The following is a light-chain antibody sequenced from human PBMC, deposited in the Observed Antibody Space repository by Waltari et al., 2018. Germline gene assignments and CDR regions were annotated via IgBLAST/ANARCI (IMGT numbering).Light chain of an antibody. Sequence: QSVLTQPPSASGTPGQRVTISCSGSSANIGRNTVNWYRQVPGTAPKLLIYSDDQRPSGVPDRFSGSKSGTSASLAISGLQSEDEADYYCAAWDDSLSAVVFGGGTKLTVL. CDR3: AAWDDSLSAVV. CDR1: SANIGRNT. V-gene: IGLV1-44*01. J-gene: IGLJ2*01. CDR2: SDD.